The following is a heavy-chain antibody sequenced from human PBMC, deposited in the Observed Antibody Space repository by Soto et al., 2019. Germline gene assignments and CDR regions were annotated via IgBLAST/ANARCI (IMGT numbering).Heavy chain of an antibody. Sequence: ASVKVSCKXSGYTFTSYGISWVRQAPGQGLEWMGWISAYNGNTNYAQKLQGRVTMTTDTSTSTAYMELRSLRSDDTAVYYCARDRPTKGRQLLIYSGLGRRYYFDYWGRGTLVTVSS. V-gene: IGHV1-18*01. CDR3: ARDRPTKGRQLLIYSGLGRRYYFDY. J-gene: IGHJ4*02. CDR1: GYTFTSYG. CDR2: ISAYNGNT. D-gene: IGHD2-2*01.